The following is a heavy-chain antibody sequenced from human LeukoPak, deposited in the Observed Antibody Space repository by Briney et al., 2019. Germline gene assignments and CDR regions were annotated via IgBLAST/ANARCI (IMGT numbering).Heavy chain of an antibody. J-gene: IGHJ4*02. D-gene: IGHD1-7*01. Sequence: ASVKVSCKASGYTFTSYGISWVRQAPGQGLEWMGGIIPIFGTANYAQKFQGRVTITTDESTSTAYLELSSLRSEDTAVYYCAREGTTTFDYWGQGTLVTVSS. V-gene: IGHV1-69*05. CDR2: IIPIFGTA. CDR3: AREGTTTFDY. CDR1: GYTFTSYG.